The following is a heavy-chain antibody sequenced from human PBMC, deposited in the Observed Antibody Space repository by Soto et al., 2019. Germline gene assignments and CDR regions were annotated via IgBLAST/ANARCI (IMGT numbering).Heavy chain of an antibody. Sequence: GGSLRLSCAASGFTFSSYAMSWVRQAPGKGLEWVSAISGSGGSTYYADSVKGRFTISRDNSKNTLYPQMNSLRAEDTAVYYCAKAGYSSGWYFFDYWGQGTLVTVSS. CDR2: ISGSGGST. V-gene: IGHV3-23*01. D-gene: IGHD6-19*01. CDR1: GFTFSSYA. J-gene: IGHJ4*02. CDR3: AKAGYSSGWYFFDY.